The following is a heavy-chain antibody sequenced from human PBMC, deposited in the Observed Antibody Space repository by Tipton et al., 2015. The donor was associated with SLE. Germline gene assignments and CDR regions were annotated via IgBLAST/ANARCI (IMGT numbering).Heavy chain of an antibody. Sequence: TLSLTCSVSGGSISSSSYFWGWIRQPPGKGLEWIGSIYYTGSTYYNPSLKSRVTLSVDTSKNQFSLNLRSVTAADTAVYYCARPAGDYWGRGTLVTVSS. CDR2: IYYTGST. CDR1: GGSISSSSYF. CDR3: ARPAGDY. J-gene: IGHJ4*02. V-gene: IGHV4-39*07.